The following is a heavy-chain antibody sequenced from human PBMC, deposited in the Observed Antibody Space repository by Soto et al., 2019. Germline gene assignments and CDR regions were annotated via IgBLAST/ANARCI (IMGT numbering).Heavy chain of an antibody. CDR3: TTNRMVGAVDY. Sequence: PGGSLRLSCAASGFTFSSYWMNWVRQAPGKGLVWVSRVSSDGSSTNYADSVEGRFTISRDNAKNTLYLQMDSLRAEDTAVYYCTTNRMVGAVDYWGQGTLVTVS. J-gene: IGHJ4*02. CDR2: VSSDGSST. CDR1: GFTFSSYW. V-gene: IGHV3-74*01. D-gene: IGHD1-26*01.